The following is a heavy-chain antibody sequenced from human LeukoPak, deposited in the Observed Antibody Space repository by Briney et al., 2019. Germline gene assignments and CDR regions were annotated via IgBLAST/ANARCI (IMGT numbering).Heavy chain of an antibody. V-gene: IGHV3-15*01. CDR3: TTEFKELGSFFYFYYMDV. Sequence: DPGGSLRLSCTASGFTLSNAGMNWVRQAPGKGLEWVGRIKTKSEGGTTDYAAPAKGRFTISRDDSKNALFLQMDSLKSDDTAMYYCTTEFKELGSFFYFYYMDVWGTGTTVTISS. CDR2: IKTKSEGGTT. D-gene: IGHD3-10*01. CDR1: GFTLSNAG. J-gene: IGHJ6*03.